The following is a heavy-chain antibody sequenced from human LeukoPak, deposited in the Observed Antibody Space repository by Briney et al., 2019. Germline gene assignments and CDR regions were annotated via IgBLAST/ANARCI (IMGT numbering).Heavy chain of an antibody. CDR2: TRNKAESYKT. D-gene: IGHD3-3*01. CDR3: ARESSIFPLVARSYMDV. J-gene: IGHJ6*03. Sequence: PGGSLRLSCAAPGFSFSNHYINWVRQTPGKGLEWVGRTRNKAESYKTEYAASVKGRFTISRDDSKKSLFLHMNSLKTEDTAVYYCARESSIFPLVARSYMDVWGKGTTVTVSS. CDR1: GFSFSNHY. V-gene: IGHV3-72*01.